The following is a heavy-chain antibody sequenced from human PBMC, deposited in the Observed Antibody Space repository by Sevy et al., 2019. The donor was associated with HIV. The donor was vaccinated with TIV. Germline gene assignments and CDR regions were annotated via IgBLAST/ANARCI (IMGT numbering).Heavy chain of an antibody. CDR1: GFTFSNYA. J-gene: IGHJ4*02. CDR3: ARKYDSSGYFDY. V-gene: IGHV3-23*01. Sequence: GGSLRLSCAASGFTFSNYAMNWVRQAPGKGLEWVSGISGSGRRGDKTNYADSVKGRFTISRDDSKNSLYLQLNSLRAEDTAIYDCARKYDSSGYFDYWGQGTLVTVSS. CDR2: ISGSGRRGDKT. D-gene: IGHD3-22*01.